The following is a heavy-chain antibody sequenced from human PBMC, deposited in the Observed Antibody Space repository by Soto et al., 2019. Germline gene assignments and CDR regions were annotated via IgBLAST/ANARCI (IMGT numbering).Heavy chain of an antibody. V-gene: IGHV1-8*01. D-gene: IGHD4-17*01. Sequence: QVQLVQSGAEVKKPGASVRVSCKTSGYTFTSYDINWVRQATGQGLEWMGWMNPNSGYSGHTQKFQGRVTMTRDTSISTAYMELSSLRSEDTAVYYCARTDGDLDYWSQGTLVTVSS. J-gene: IGHJ4*02. CDR3: ARTDGDLDY. CDR2: MNPNSGYS. CDR1: GYTFTSYD.